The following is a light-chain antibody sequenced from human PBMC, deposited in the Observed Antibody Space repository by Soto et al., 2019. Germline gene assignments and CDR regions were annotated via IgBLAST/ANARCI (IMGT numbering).Light chain of an antibody. V-gene: IGKV4-1*01. CDR3: QQYYATPIT. Sequence: DIVITQFPYPLSVSLCDRGPINWKSSQRRFYSSNSKIYLAWYQQKPGQPPKLLIYWASTRDSGVPDRFSGSGSGTDFTLTISSLQAEDVAVYYCQQYYATPITFGQGTRLEIK. CDR1: QRRFYSSNSKIY. J-gene: IGKJ5*01. CDR2: WAS.